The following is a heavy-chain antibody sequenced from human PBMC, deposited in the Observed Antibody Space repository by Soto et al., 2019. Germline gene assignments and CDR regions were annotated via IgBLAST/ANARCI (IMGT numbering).Heavy chain of an antibody. CDR2: IIPIFGTA. Sequence: GASVKVSCKASGGTFSSYAISWVRQAPGQGLEWMGGIIPIFGTANYAQKFQGRVTITADESTSTAYMELGSLRSEDTAVYYCSRALNDILTGYYGYYYGMDVWGQGTTVTVSS. CDR3: SRALNDILTGYYGYYYGMDV. V-gene: IGHV1-69*13. D-gene: IGHD3-9*01. J-gene: IGHJ6*02. CDR1: GGTFSSYA.